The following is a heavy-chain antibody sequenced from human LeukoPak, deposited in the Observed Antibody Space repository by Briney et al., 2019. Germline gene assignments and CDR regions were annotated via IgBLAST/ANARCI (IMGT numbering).Heavy chain of an antibody. D-gene: IGHD6-13*01. Sequence: GGPLRLSCAASVFIFSDYYMSWIRQATQRALEGVSYIISSGSTIFYGDSVKRRFNISRDNAKNSLYLQMNSLRAEDTAVYYCAKDATAVVGTVYMHVWGKGTTVTISS. J-gene: IGHJ6*03. CDR2: IISSGSTI. CDR3: AKDATAVVGTVYMHV. CDR1: VFIFSDYY. V-gene: IGHV3-11*04.